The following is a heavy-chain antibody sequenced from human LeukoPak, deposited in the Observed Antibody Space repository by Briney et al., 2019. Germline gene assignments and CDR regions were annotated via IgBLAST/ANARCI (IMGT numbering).Heavy chain of an antibody. CDR2: IGTAGDT. J-gene: IGHJ6*02. Sequence: GGSLRLSCAASGFTFSSYDMHWVRQATGKGLEWVSAIGTAGDTYYPGSVKGRFTISRENAKNSLYLQMNSLRAGDTAVYYCARSMGISSSSRYYYYYGMDVWGQATTVTVSS. V-gene: IGHV3-13*01. CDR1: GFTFSSYD. CDR3: ARSMGISSSSRYYYYYGMDV. D-gene: IGHD6-13*01.